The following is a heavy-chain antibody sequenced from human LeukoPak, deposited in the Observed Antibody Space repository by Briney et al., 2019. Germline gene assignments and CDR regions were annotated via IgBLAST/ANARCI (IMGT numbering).Heavy chain of an antibody. Sequence: SETLSLTCTVSGYSISSGYYWGWIRQPPGKGLEWIGSIYHRGSTYYNPSLKSRVTISVDTSKNQFSLKLTSVTAADTAVYYCARVGPAAALDYWGQGTLFTASS. CDR1: GYSISSGYY. CDR2: IYHRGST. CDR3: ARVGPAAALDY. J-gene: IGHJ4*02. D-gene: IGHD6-13*01. V-gene: IGHV4-38-2*02.